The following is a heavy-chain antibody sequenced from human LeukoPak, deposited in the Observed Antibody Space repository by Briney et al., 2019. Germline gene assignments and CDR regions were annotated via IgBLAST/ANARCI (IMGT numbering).Heavy chain of an antibody. CDR1: GFTFSSYA. Sequence: PGRSLRLACAAAGFTFSSYAMSWVRQAPGXXXXXXXXXXXSGGSTYYAASVKGRFTISSDNSKNTLYLQMNSMRAEDTAVYYCAKDLRRYYGSGSYYNDWGQGTLVPVSS. CDR2: XXXSGGST. CDR3: AKDLRRYYGSGSYYND. J-gene: IGHJ4*02. V-gene: IGHV3-23*01. D-gene: IGHD3-10*01.